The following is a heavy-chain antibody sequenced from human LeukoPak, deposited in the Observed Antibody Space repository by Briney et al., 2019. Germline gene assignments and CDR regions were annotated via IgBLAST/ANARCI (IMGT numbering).Heavy chain of an antibody. CDR1: GGTFSSYA. Sequence: ASVNVSCKASGGTFSSYAISWVRQAPGHGLEWMGGIIPIFGTANYAQKFQGRVTITTDESTSTAYMELSSLRSEDTAVYYCARGGEMATIRPYYYYMDVWGKGTTVTVSS. CDR2: IIPIFGTA. CDR3: ARGGEMATIRPYYYYMDV. J-gene: IGHJ6*03. D-gene: IGHD5-24*01. V-gene: IGHV1-69*05.